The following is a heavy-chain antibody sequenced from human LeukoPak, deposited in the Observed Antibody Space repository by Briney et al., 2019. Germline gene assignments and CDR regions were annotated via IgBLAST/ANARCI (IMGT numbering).Heavy chain of an antibody. J-gene: IGHJ4*02. Sequence: GGSLRLSCEVSGFTFSSYWMSWVRQAPGKGLEWVANIKQDGSEKNYVDSVKGRFTISRDNSKNTLYLQMNSLRAEDSAVYYCAREGCTDGICYFDYWGQGTLVTVSS. CDR2: IKQDGSEK. CDR3: AREGCTDGICYFDY. D-gene: IGHD2-8*01. CDR1: GFTFSSYW. V-gene: IGHV3-7*01.